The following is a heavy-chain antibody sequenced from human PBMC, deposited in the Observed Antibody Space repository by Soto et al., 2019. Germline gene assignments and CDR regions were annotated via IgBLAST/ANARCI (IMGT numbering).Heavy chain of an antibody. Sequence: EVQLVESGGGLVQPGGSLRLSCEASGFMFSAYWMSWVRQDPRKGLEWVATISGGASDKFYVDSVKGRVTISRDDAKNSLYLQMASLREEDTAVYYCVREYWHRFDQWGQGTLVTVSS. CDR2: ISGGASDK. D-gene: IGHD2-15*01. CDR3: VREYWHRFDQ. J-gene: IGHJ4*02. V-gene: IGHV3-7*01. CDR1: GFMFSAYW.